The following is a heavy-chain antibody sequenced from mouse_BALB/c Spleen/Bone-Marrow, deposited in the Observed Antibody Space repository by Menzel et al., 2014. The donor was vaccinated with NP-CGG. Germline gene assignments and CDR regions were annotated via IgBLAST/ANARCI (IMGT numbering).Heavy chain of an antibody. CDR2: SRNKANDYTT. D-gene: IGHD1-1*01. Sequence: EVHLVESGGGLVQPGGSLRLSCATSGFTFSDFYMEWVRQPPGKRLEWIAASRNKANDYTTEYSASVKGRFIVSRDTSQSILYLQMNALRAEDTAIYYCARDCYGSSYWYFDVWGRRDHGHRLL. CDR1: GFTFSDFY. V-gene: IGHV7-1*02. CDR3: ARDCYGSSYWYFDV. J-gene: IGHJ1*01.